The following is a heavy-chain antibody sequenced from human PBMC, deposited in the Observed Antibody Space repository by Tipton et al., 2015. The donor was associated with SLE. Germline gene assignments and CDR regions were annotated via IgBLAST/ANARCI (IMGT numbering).Heavy chain of an antibody. J-gene: IGHJ4*02. Sequence: TLSLTCTVSGGSISSGDYYWSWIRQPPGKGLEWIGYIYYSGSTYYNPSLKSRVTISVDTSKNQFSLKLSSVTAADTAVYYCARVIAVAGPGDYWGQGTLVTVSS. V-gene: IGHV4-30-4*01. D-gene: IGHD6-19*01. CDR3: ARVIAVAGPGDY. CDR1: GGSISSGDYY. CDR2: IYYSGST.